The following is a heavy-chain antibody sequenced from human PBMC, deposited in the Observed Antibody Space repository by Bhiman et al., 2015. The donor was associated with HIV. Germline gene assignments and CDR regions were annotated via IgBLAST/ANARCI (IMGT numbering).Heavy chain of an antibody. J-gene: IGHJ4*02. CDR2: ISWKSGNI. CDR1: GFTFSDHY. Sequence: VQLVESGGGLVKPGGSLRLSCAVSGFTFSDHYMNWIRQAPGKGLEWVSGISWKSGNIGYADSVKGRFTISRDNGKNSLYLQMNSLRVEDTAFYYCAKDINALPHYYFDNWGQGTLVTVSS. D-gene: IGHD2-15*01. CDR3: AKDINALPHYYFDN. V-gene: IGHV3-9*01.